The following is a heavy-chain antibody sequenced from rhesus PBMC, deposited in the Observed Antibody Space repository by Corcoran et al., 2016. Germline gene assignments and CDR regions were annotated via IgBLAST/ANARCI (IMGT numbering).Heavy chain of an antibody. CDR3: ARIGGYYDSGYYPFFDY. V-gene: IGHV4-160*01. D-gene: IGHD3-28*01. CDR2: SYGRGGTT. CDR1: GGSISSNY. J-gene: IGHJ4*01. Sequence: QVQLQESGPGLVKPSETLSLTCAVSGGSISSNYWSWIRQPPGTGLEWIGRSYGRGGTTNYTPSLKSRVTISTDTSKNQFSLKLSSVTAADTAVYYCARIGGYYDSGYYPFFDYWGQGVLVTVSS.